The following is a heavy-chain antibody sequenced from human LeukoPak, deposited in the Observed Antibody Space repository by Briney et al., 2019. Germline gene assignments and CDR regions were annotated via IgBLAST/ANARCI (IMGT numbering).Heavy chain of an antibody. CDR2: ISSSSSYI. CDR1: GFTFSSYS. CDR3: ATTYYYDSSGYYLFDY. V-gene: IGHV3-21*01. J-gene: IGHJ4*02. Sequence: PGGSLRLSCAASGFTFSSYSMNWVRQAPGKGLEGVSSISSSSSYIYYADSVKGRFTISRDNAKNSLYLQMNSLRAEDTAVYYCATTYYYDSSGYYLFDYWGQGTLVTVSS. D-gene: IGHD3-22*01.